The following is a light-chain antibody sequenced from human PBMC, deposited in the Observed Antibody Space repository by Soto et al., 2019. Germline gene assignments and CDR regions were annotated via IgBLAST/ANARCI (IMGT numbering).Light chain of an antibody. V-gene: IGKV3-15*01. CDR3: QQYNNWPLT. CDR2: GAS. CDR1: QSVAGN. J-gene: IGKJ4*01. Sequence: EIVMTQSPATLSVSPGERATLSCRASQSVAGNLAWYQQKPGQAPRLLMYGASTRATGIPARFSGSGSGTEFTLTISSLQSEDFGVYYCQQYNNWPLTVGGGTKVEIK.